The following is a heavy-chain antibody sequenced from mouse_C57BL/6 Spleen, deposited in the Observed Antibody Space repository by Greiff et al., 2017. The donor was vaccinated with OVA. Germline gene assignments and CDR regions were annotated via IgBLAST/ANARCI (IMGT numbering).Heavy chain of an antibody. D-gene: IGHD2-5*01. CDR1: GYTFTSYW. J-gene: IGHJ4*01. CDR3: ATYYSNYGAMDY. Sequence: QVHVKQPGAELVRPGSSVKLSCKASGYTFTSYWMHWVKQRPIQGLEWIGNIDPSDSETHYNQKFKDKATLTVDKSSSTAYMQLSSLTSEDSAVYYCATYYSNYGAMDYWGQGTSVTVSS. CDR2: IDPSDSET. V-gene: IGHV1-52*01.